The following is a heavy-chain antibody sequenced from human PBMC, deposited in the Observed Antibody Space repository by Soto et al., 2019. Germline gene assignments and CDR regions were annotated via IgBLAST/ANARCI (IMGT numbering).Heavy chain of an antibody. V-gene: IGHV5-51*01. CDR3: TRSRVRDGYNPDAFDI. D-gene: IGHD5-12*01. J-gene: IGHJ3*02. Sequence: PGESLKISCKGSGYNFAGCWIGWVRQMPGKGLEWMGIIYPGDSDTRYSPSFQGQVTISADKSIDTAYLQWSSLKASDTAMYYCTRSRVRDGYNPDAFDICGQGTMVTVSS. CDR2: IYPGDSDT. CDR1: GYNFAGCW.